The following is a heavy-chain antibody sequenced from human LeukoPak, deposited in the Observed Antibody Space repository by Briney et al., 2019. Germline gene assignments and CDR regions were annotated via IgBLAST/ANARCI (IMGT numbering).Heavy chain of an antibody. CDR1: GXSISSYY. CDR2: IFTSGST. D-gene: IGHD6-19*01. Sequence: SETLSLTCTVSGXSISSYYWSWIRQPAGKGLEWVGRIFTSGSTDYNPSLKSRVTMSVDTSKNQFSLKLTTVTAADTAVYYCARMIAVAGRGDFDYWGQGTLVTVSS. CDR3: ARMIAVAGRGDFDY. J-gene: IGHJ4*02. V-gene: IGHV4-4*07.